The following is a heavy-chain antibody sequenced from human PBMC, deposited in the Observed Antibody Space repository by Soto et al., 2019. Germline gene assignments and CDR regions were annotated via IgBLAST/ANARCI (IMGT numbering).Heavy chain of an antibody. CDR1: GGTFSSYT. CDR2: IIPILGIA. CDR3: ARDASESYDFWSGYPPPFYFDY. D-gene: IGHD3-3*01. V-gene: IGHV1-69*04. J-gene: IGHJ4*02. Sequence: ASVKVSCKASGGTFSSYTISWVRQAPGQGLEWMGRIIPILGIANYAQKFQGRVTVTADKSTSTAYMELSSLRSEDTAVYYCARDASESYDFWSGYPPPFYFDYWGQGTLVTVSS.